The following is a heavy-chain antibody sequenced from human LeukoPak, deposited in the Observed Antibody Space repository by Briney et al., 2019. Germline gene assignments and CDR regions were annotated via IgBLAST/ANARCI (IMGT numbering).Heavy chain of an antibody. V-gene: IGHV1-8*01. D-gene: IGHD6-13*01. CDR2: MSPNSGNT. CDR1: GYTFTSYD. Sequence: GASVKVSCKASGYTFTSYDINWVRQATGQGLEWMGWMSPNSGNTGYAQKFQGRVTITRDTSASTAYMELSSLRSEDTAVYYCARLGSSWQNDWYFDLWGRGTLVTVSS. J-gene: IGHJ2*01. CDR3: ARLGSSWQNDWYFDL.